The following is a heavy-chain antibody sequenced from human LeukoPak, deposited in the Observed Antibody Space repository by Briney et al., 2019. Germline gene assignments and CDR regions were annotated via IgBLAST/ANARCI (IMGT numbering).Heavy chain of an antibody. V-gene: IGHV7-4-1*02. J-gene: IGHJ4*02. D-gene: IGHD3-10*01. Sequence: ASVKVSCKASGYTFTSYAMNWVRQAPGQGLEWMGWINTNTGNPTYAQGFTGRFVFSLDTSVSTAYLQISSLKAEDTAVYYCARYYYGSGYYSTPFDYWGQGTLVTVSS. CDR3: ARYYYGSGYYSTPFDY. CDR1: GYTFTSYA. CDR2: INTNTGNP.